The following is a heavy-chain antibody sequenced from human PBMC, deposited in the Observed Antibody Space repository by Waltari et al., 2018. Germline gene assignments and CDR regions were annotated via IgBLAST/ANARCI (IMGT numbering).Heavy chain of an antibody. Sequence: QVQLVQSGAEVKKPGASVKVSCKASGYTFTGYYMHWVRQAPGQGLEWMGWINPNSGGTNEAQKFQGRVTMTRDTSISTAYMELSRLRSDDTAVYYCARGNYDFWSGYSTRNFDYWGQGTLVTVSS. J-gene: IGHJ4*02. D-gene: IGHD3-3*01. CDR1: GYTFTGYY. CDR2: INPNSGGT. V-gene: IGHV1-2*02. CDR3: ARGNYDFWSGYSTRNFDY.